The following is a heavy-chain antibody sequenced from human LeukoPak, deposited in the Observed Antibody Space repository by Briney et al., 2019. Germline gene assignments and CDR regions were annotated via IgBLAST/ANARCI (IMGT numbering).Heavy chain of an antibody. CDR2: INHSGST. V-gene: IGHV4-34*01. CDR1: GGSISGYY. CDR3: ARSTIFGVVPSWFDA. J-gene: IGHJ5*02. D-gene: IGHD3-3*01. Sequence: PSETLSLTCAVYGGSISGYYWSWLPQPPGKGLEWIGEINHSGSTNYNPSLKSRVTISVDTSKNQLSLKLSSLTAADTAVYYCARSTIFGVVPSWFDAWGQVTLVTVSS.